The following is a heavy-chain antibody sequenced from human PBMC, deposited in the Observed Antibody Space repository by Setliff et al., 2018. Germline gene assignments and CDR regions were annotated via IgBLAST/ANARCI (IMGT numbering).Heavy chain of an antibody. CDR1: GYTFTGYY. CDR3: ARENTAKNFWGEESDY. CDR2: INPSDGST. V-gene: IGHV1-46*01. Sequence: ASVKVSCKASGYTFTGYYMHWVRQAPGQGLEWMGVINPSDGSTTYAQKFQGRVKMTRDTSTNTVYMQLNSLRFEDRAVYYCARENTAKNFWGEESDYWGQGTLVTVSS. J-gene: IGHJ4*02. D-gene: IGHD3-3*01.